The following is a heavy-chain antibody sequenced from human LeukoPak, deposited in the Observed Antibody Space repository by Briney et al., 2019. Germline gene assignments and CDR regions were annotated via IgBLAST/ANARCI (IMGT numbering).Heavy chain of an antibody. CDR1: GFTFSSYG. V-gene: IGHV3-30*02. CDR2: IWYDGSNK. D-gene: IGHD4-17*01. J-gene: IGHJ6*02. CDR3: AKDDDYGDSLLRPSMDV. Sequence: PGGSLRLSCAASGFTFSSYGMHWVRQVPGKGLEWVAVIWYDGSNKYYADSVKGRFTISRDNSNNTLYLQMNSLRAEDTAVYYCAKDDDYGDSLLRPSMDVWGQGTTVTVSS.